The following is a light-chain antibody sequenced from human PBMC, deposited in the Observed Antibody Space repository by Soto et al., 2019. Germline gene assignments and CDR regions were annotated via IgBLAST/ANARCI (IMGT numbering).Light chain of an antibody. CDR1: SSDVGSYNL. V-gene: IGLV2-23*01. J-gene: IGLJ2*01. CDR2: EGS. Sequence: QSALTQPASVSGSPGQSITISCTGTSSDVGSYNLVSWYQQHPGKAPKLMIYEGSKRPSGVSNRFSGYKSGNTASLTISGLQAEDEADYYCCSYAGSSTLVFGGGTKLTV. CDR3: CSYAGSSTLV.